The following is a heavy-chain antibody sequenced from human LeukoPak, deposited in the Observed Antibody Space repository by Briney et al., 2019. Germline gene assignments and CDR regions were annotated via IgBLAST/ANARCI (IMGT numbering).Heavy chain of an antibody. CDR1: GGSMSTYY. V-gene: IGHV4-59*01. J-gene: IGHJ4*02. D-gene: IGHD1-14*01. CDR3: AGMRITTPTVRTLDY. CDR2: IYYTGST. Sequence: SETLSLTCTVSGGSMSTYYWTWIRQPPAKGLEWIGFIYYTGSTNYNPSLKSRVTISVDTSKNQFSLKLSSVTAADTAVYYCAGMRITTPTVRTLDYWGQGTLVTVSS.